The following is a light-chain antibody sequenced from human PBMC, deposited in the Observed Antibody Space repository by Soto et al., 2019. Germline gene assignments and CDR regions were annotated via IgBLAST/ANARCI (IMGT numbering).Light chain of an antibody. CDR2: KAS. CDR3: QQYNSYRWT. Sequence: DFLMTQSPSTLSASVGDRVTITCRASQSISDRLAWYQQKPGNAPNLLIYKASSLQSGVPSRFSGSGSGTEFTLTIISLQPDDFEMYYCQQYNSYRWTFGQGTKVEIK. V-gene: IGKV1-5*03. J-gene: IGKJ1*01. CDR1: QSISDR.